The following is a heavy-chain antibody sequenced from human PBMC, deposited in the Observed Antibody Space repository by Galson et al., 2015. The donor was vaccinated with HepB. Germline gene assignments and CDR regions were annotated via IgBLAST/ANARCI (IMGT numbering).Heavy chain of an antibody. CDR2: TYYTSKWNN. CDR3: AREVVNAFDC. CDR1: GDSVSNNNAA. Sequence: CAISGDSVSNNNAAWNWVRQSPSRGLEWLGRTYYTSKWNNDYAPSMKGRITINPDTSKNRFSLQLNSVTPEDTAMYYCAREVVNAFDCWGQGTLVTVSS. J-gene: IGHJ4*02. V-gene: IGHV6-1*01. D-gene: IGHD2-2*01.